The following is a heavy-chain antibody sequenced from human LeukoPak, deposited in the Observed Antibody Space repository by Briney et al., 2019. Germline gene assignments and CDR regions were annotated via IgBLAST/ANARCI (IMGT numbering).Heavy chain of an antibody. CDR3: ARDSNCSGATCYDR. Sequence: SETLSLTCTVSGGSISSGGYYWSWIRQHQGKGLEWIGYIYYSGSTYYNPSLKSRVTISVDTSKNQFSLKLSSVTAADTAVYYCARDSNCSGATCYDRWGQGTLVTVSS. D-gene: IGHD2-15*01. J-gene: IGHJ4*02. CDR2: IYYSGST. V-gene: IGHV4-31*03. CDR1: GGSISSGGYY.